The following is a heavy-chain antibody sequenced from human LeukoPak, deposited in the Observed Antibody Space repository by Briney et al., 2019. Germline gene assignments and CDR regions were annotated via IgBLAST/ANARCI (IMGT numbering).Heavy chain of an antibody. CDR3: ARRIVVVIATYNWFDP. Sequence: SETLSLTCAVYGGSFSGYYWSWIRQPPGKGLEWIGEINHSGSTNYNPSLKSRVTISVDTSKNQFSLKLSSVTAADTAVYYCARRIVVVIATYNWFDPWGQGTLVTVSS. V-gene: IGHV4-34*01. J-gene: IGHJ5*02. D-gene: IGHD2-21*01. CDR1: GGSFSGYY. CDR2: INHSGST.